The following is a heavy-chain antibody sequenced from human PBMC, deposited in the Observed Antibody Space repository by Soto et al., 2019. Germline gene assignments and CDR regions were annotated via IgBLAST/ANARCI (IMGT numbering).Heavy chain of an antibody. CDR2: ISSSGNTI. D-gene: IGHD3-3*02. CDR1: GFTFSAYE. J-gene: IGHJ4*02. CDR3: ARSPFLECN. Sequence: GGSLRLSCAAPGFTFSAYEMNWVRQAPGKGLEWVSYISSSGNTIYYADSVKGRFTISRDNAKNSLFLQMNSLRVEDTAFYYCARSPFLECNWAQGTLVTVSS. V-gene: IGHV3-48*03.